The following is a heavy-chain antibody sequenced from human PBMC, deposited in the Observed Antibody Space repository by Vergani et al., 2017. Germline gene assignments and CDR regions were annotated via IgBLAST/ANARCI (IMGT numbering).Heavy chain of an antibody. D-gene: IGHD5-12*01. J-gene: IGHJ4*02. Sequence: EVQLLESGGGLVQPGGSLRLSGSAFGFTFSSYAMSWVRQAPGKGLEWLSAISGSGGSTYYADSVKGRFTISRDNSKNTLYLQMNSLRAEDTAVYYCAKDDIVATIWDYWGQGTLVTVSS. V-gene: IGHV3-23*01. CDR1: GFTFSSYA. CDR3: AKDDIVATIWDY. CDR2: ISGSGGST.